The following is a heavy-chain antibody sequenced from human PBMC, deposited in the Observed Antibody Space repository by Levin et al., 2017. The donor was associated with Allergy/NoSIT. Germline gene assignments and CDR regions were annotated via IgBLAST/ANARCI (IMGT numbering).Heavy chain of an antibody. CDR2: TIPMFGTP. Sequence: ASVKVSCKASGGSDSSYAVNWVRQAPGQGLEWMGGTIPMFGTPNYAQKFQGRVTITADQSTSTAYMELSILTPEDTAVFYCARAHSSGWGGDFDYWGQGTLVTVSS. CDR3: ARAHSSGWGGDFDY. V-gene: IGHV1-69*13. J-gene: IGHJ4*02. CDR1: GGSDSSYA. D-gene: IGHD6-19*01.